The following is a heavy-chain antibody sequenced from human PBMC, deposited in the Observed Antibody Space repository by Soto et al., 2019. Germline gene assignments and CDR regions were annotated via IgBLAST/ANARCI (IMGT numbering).Heavy chain of an antibody. J-gene: IGHJ6*02. V-gene: IGHV3-53*01. CDR2: IYSGGST. CDR1: GFTVSSNY. Sequence: PVGSLRLSCAASGFTVSSNYMSWVRQAPGKGLEWVSVIYSGGSTYYADSVKGRFTISRDNSKNTLYLQMNSLRAEDTAVYYCARDCGGDCYPDYYYGMDVWGQGTTVTVSS. CDR3: ARDCGGDCYPDYYYGMDV. D-gene: IGHD2-21*02.